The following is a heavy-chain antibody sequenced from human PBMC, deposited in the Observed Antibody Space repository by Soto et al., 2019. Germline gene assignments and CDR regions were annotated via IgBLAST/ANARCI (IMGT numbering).Heavy chain of an antibody. V-gene: IGHV3-30*18. D-gene: IGHD4-17*01. Sequence: PGGSLRLSCAASGFTFSSYGMHWVRQAPGKGLEWVAVISYDGSNKYYADSVKGRFTISRDNSKNTLYLQMNSLRAEDTAVYYCAKPLSVRRTTVTNLDYWGQGTLVTVSS. CDR3: AKPLSVRRTTVTNLDY. CDR2: ISYDGSNK. CDR1: GFTFSSYG. J-gene: IGHJ4*02.